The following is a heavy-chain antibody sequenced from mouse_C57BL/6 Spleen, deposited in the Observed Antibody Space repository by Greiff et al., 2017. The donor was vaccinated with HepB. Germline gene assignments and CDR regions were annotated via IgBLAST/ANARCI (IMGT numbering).Heavy chain of an antibody. V-gene: IGHV5-16*01. CDR3: ARGRGRYDYAGDYYAMDY. Sequence: EVKLVESEGGLVQPGSSMKLSCTASGFTFSDYYMAWVRQVPEKGLEWVANINYDGSSTYYLDSLKSRFIISRDNAKNILYLQMSSLKSEDTATYYCARGRGRYDYAGDYYAMDYWGQGTSVTVSS. J-gene: IGHJ4*01. D-gene: IGHD2-4*01. CDR2: INYDGSST. CDR1: GFTFSDYY.